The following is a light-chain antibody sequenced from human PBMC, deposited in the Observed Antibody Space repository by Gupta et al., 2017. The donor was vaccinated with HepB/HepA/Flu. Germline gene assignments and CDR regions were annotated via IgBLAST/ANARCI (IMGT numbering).Light chain of an antibody. J-gene: IGLJ3*02. V-gene: IGLV2-14*01. CDR1: NSDVGAYNY. CDR2: DVT. CDR3: KSYAGSNIWV. Sequence: QSALTQPASVSGSPGQSITISCTGTNSDVGAYNYVSWYQQHPGKVPKLMIYDVTYPPSGVSSRFSGSKSGNTASLTISGLQAEDEGDYFCKSYAGSNIWVFGGGTKLTVL.